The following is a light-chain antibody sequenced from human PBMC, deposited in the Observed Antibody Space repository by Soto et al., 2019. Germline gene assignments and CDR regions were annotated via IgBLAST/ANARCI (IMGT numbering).Light chain of an antibody. Sequence: VIWLTQSPSLLSASHGARVTVYCWMSQGISSCLAWYQQKPGKAPELLIYAASTLQSGVPSRFSGSGSGTEFTLTISCLQSEDFATYYCQQYYSYPLTFGGGTKVDI. CDR3: QQYYSYPLT. CDR2: AAS. CDR1: QGISSC. V-gene: IGKV1D-8*01. J-gene: IGKJ4*02.